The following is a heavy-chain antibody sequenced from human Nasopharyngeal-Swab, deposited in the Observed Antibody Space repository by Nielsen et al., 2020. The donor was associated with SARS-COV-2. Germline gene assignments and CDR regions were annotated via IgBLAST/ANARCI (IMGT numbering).Heavy chain of an antibody. Sequence: GASLKISCAASGFTFSSYGMHWVRQAPGKGLEWVAVMSNDGNYKFYADSVKGRFTISRDNSKNTLYLQMNSLRAEDTAVYYCARDNGYCSGDACYLGGWLDPWGQGTLVTVSS. CDR2: MSNDGNYK. J-gene: IGHJ5*02. CDR1: GFTFSSYG. CDR3: ARDNGYCSGDACYLGGWLDP. D-gene: IGHD2-15*01. V-gene: IGHV3-30*03.